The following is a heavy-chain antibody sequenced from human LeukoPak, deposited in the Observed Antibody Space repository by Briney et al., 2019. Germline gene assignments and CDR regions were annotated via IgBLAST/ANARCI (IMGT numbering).Heavy chain of an antibody. J-gene: IGHJ4*02. V-gene: IGHV3-21*01. CDR3: ARERGTGIGNYPLEY. Sequence: GGSLRLSCAASGFTFSSYSMNWVRQAPGQGLEWVSSISSSSSYIYYADSAKGRFTISRDSAKNSLYLQMNSLRTEDTAVYYCARERGTGIGNYPLEYWGQGTLVTVSS. D-gene: IGHD1-1*01. CDR1: GFTFSSYS. CDR2: ISSSSSYI.